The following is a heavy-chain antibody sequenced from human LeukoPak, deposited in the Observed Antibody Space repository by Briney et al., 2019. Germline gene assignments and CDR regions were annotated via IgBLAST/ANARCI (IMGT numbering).Heavy chain of an antibody. CDR1: GGSISSSSYY. D-gene: IGHD5-18*01. CDR2: IYYSGSA. CDR3: ARSGYSYGGNDY. J-gene: IGHJ4*02. Sequence: SETLSPTCTVSGGSISSSSYYWGWIRQPPGKGLEWIGSIYYSGSAYYNPSLKSRVTISVDTSKNQFSLKLSSVTAADTAVYYCARSGYSYGGNDYWGQGTLVTVSS. V-gene: IGHV4-39*07.